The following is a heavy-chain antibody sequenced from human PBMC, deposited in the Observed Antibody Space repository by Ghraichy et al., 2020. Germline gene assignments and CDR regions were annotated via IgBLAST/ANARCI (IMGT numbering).Heavy chain of an antibody. D-gene: IGHD2-15*01. Sequence: SETLSLTCTVSGGSVSSGSYYWSWIRQPPGKGLEWIGYIYYSGSTNYNPSLKSRVTISVDTSKNQFSLKLSSVTAADTAVYYCARKHLGYCSGGSCYGFDPWGQGTLVTVSS. CDR3: ARKHLGYCSGGSCYGFDP. V-gene: IGHV4-61*01. CDR2: IYYSGST. J-gene: IGHJ5*02. CDR1: GGSVSSGSYY.